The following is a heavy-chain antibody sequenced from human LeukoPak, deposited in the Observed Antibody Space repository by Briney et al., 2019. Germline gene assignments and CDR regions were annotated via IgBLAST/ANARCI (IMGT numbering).Heavy chain of an antibody. CDR2: IYYSGST. CDR1: GGSISSYY. CDR3: ARPKYYYDSSGFPAEYFQH. D-gene: IGHD3-22*01. J-gene: IGHJ1*01. Sequence: KPSETLSLTCTVSGGSISSYYWSWIRQPPRKGLEWIGYIYYSGSTNYNPSLKSRVTISVDTSKNQFSLKLSSVTAADTAVYYCARPKYYYDSSGFPAEYFQHWGQGTLVTVSS. V-gene: IGHV4-59*08.